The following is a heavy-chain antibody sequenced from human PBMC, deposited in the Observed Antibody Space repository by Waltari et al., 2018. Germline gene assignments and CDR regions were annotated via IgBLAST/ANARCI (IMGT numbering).Heavy chain of an antibody. V-gene: IGHV3-7*01. CDR2: IKQDGSEK. D-gene: IGHD6-19*01. CDR3: ARDGVAVAGNLAFDI. Sequence: EVQLVESGGGLVQPGGSLRLSCAASGFTFSSYWMSWVRQAPGKGLEWVANIKQDGSEKYYVDSVKGRFTISRDNAKNSLYLQMNSLRAEDTAVYYCARDGVAVAGNLAFDIWGQGTMVTVSS. J-gene: IGHJ3*02. CDR1: GFTFSSYW.